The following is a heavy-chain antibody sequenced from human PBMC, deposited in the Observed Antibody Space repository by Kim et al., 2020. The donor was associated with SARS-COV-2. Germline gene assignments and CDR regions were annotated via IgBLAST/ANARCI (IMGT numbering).Heavy chain of an antibody. Sequence: GGSLRLSCAASGFSFYDYAMHWVRQGPGKGLEWVSSISWNSGTLGYVDSVKGRFTISRDNAKNSLYLQMNSLRIEDTALYYCVKADTSGSKWWNFDFWGQGTQVTVSS. CDR2: ISWNSGTL. J-gene: IGHJ4*02. CDR3: VKADTSGSKWWNFDF. CDR1: GFSFYDYA. V-gene: IGHV3-9*01. D-gene: IGHD3-22*01.